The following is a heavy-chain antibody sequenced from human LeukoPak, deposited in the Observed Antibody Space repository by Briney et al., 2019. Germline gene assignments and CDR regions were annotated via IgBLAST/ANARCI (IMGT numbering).Heavy chain of an antibody. J-gene: IGHJ4*02. V-gene: IGHV3-23*01. CDR3: AKDRGIYDILTGYHYYFDY. CDR2: ISGSGGST. CDR1: GFTFSSYA. Sequence: GGSLRLSCSASGFTFSSYAMSGVRQAPGKGLEWVSGISGSGGSTYYADSVKGRFTISRDNSKNTLYLQMNSLGADDTAVDYCAKDRGIYDILTGYHYYFDYWGQGTLVTVSS. D-gene: IGHD3-9*01.